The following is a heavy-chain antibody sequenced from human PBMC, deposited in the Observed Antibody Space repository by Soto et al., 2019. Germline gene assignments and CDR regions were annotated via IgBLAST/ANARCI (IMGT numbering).Heavy chain of an antibody. CDR2: TSAHNGNT. D-gene: IGHD1-1*01. J-gene: IGHJ4*02. Sequence: QVHLVQSGAEVKKPGASVKVSCKASGYTFTSYGITWVRQAPGQGLGWMGWTSAHNGNTDYAQKFQGRVIVTRDTSTSTAYMELRSLGSDDAAVYYCARGRYGDYWGQGALVTVSS. V-gene: IGHV1-18*01. CDR3: ARGRYGDY. CDR1: GYTFTSYG.